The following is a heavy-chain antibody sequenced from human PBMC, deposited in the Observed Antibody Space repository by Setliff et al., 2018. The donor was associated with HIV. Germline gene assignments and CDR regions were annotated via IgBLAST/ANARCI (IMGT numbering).Heavy chain of an antibody. D-gene: IGHD2-15*01. CDR3: AVRGHCSANSCFRTEGFDY. CDR2: INPNSGAT. J-gene: IGHJ4*02. V-gene: IGHV1-2*02. CDR1: AYPFTGYY. Sequence: ASVKVSCKASAYPFTGYYIHWVRQAPGQGLEWMGWINPNSGATNFAQKFQGSVTLTRDTSITTAYMELRGLRSDDTAVYYCAVRGHCSANSCFRTEGFDYWGQGTLVTVSS.